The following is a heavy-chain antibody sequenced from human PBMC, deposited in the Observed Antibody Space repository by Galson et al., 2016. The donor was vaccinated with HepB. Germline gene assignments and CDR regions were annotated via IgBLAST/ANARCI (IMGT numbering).Heavy chain of an antibody. CDR1: GGSIRSYP. V-gene: IGHV4-59*01. D-gene: IGHD3-9*01. CDR3: ARGYGGYFDRVSLHSEVEGFDV. CDR2: MFYGGST. Sequence: SETLSLTCTVSGGSIRSYPWTWIRQSPGKALEWIGYMFYGGSTNYNPSLKSRVTMSIDTSANDRSLKLRSVIAADTAVYFCARGYGGYFDRVSLHSEVEGFDVWGLGTMVTVSS. J-gene: IGHJ3*01.